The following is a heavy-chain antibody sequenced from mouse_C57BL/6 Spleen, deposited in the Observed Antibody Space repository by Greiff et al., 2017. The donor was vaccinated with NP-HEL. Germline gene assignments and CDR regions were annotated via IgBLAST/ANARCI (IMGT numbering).Heavy chain of an antibody. CDR2: INPNNGGT. CDR3: ARRVVTGGEDYFDY. CDR1: GYTFTDYY. V-gene: IGHV1-26*01. D-gene: IGHD2-1*01. J-gene: IGHJ2*01. Sequence: VQLQQSGPELVKPGASVKISCKASGYTFTDYYMNWVKQSHGKSLEWIGDINPNNGGTSYNQKFKGKATLTVDKSSSTAYMELRSLTSEDSAVYYCARRVVTGGEDYFDYWGQGTTLTVSS.